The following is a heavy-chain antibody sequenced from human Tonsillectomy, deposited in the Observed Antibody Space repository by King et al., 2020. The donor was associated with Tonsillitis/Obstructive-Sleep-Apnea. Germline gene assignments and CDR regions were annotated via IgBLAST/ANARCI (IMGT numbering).Heavy chain of an antibody. CDR2: IRSKAYGGTT. J-gene: IGHJ6*02. D-gene: IGHD3-9*01. Sequence: VQLVESGGGLVQPGRSLRLSCTASGFTFGDYAMSWVRQAPGKGLEWVGFIRSKAYGGTTEYAASVKGRFTISRDDSKSIAYLQMNSLKTEDTAVYYCTRVGYFDWLLTYYYGMDVWGQGTTVTVSS. CDR1: GFTFGDYA. V-gene: IGHV3-49*04. CDR3: TRVGYFDWLLTYYYGMDV.